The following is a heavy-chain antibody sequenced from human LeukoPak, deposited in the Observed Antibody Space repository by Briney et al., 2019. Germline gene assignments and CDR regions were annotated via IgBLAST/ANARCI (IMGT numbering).Heavy chain of an antibody. CDR1: GFTFSTYT. J-gene: IGHJ4*02. D-gene: IGHD3-3*01. Sequence: GGSLRLSCAASGFTFSTYTMNWVRQAPGKGLEWVSSISSSSSYIYYADSVKGRFTISRDNAKNSLYLQMNSLRAEDTAVYYCTTDPYYDFWSGRYDYWGQGTLVTVSS. CDR3: TTDPYYDFWSGRYDY. CDR2: ISSSSSYI. V-gene: IGHV3-21*01.